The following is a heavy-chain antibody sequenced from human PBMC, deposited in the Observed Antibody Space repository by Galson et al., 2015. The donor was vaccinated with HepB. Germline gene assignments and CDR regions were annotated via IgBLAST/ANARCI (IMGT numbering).Heavy chain of an antibody. D-gene: IGHD2-21*01. CDR3: ARAACGGDCYGDYMDV. Sequence: SLRLSCAAAGFTFSDYYMSWIRQAPGKGLEWVSDISSSGGSRYADSVKGRFTISRDNARNSLYLQMSSLKAADTAVYYCARAACGGDCYGDYMDVWGNGTSVTVSS. CDR2: ISSSGGSR. J-gene: IGHJ6*03. CDR1: GFTFSDYY. V-gene: IGHV3-11*01.